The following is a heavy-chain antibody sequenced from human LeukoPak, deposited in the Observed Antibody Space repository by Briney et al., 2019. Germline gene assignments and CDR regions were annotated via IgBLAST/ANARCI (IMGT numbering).Heavy chain of an antibody. CDR3: ARDHYYDSSGYYHGGGFDP. CDR1: GGSFSGYY. D-gene: IGHD3-22*01. J-gene: IGHJ5*02. Sequence: PSETLSLTCAVYGGSFSGYYWSWIRQPPGKGLEWIGEINHSGSTNYNPSLKSRVTISVDTSKNQFSLKLSSVTAADTSVYYCARDHYYDSSGYYHGGGFDPWGQGTLVTVSS. CDR2: INHSGST. V-gene: IGHV4-34*01.